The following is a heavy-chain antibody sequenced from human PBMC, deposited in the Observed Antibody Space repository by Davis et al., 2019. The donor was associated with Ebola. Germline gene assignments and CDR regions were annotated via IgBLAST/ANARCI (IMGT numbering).Heavy chain of an antibody. CDR1: GFTFSSYA. V-gene: IGHV3-23*01. J-gene: IGHJ6*04. CDR3: AKSGLSFGVVKYHYGMDV. Sequence: GGSLRLSCAASGFTFSSYAMSWVRQAPGKGLEWVSAISASGGIRYYADSVKGRFTISRDNSQNTLYLQINSLRAEDTAVYYCAKSGLSFGVVKYHYGMDVWGKGTTVTVSS. D-gene: IGHD3-3*01. CDR2: ISASGGIR.